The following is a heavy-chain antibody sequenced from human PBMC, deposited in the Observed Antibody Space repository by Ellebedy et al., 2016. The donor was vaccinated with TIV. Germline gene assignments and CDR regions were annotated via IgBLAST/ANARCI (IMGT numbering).Heavy chain of an antibody. D-gene: IGHD5-12*01. J-gene: IGHJ4*02. CDR3: ARRKREGDHDYFGFDH. CDR2: INGGGNTT. CDR1: GFTFSSSW. Sequence: PGGSLRLSCAVSGFTFSSSWMQWVRQAPGKGLVWVSGINGGGNTTTYADSVKGRFTISRDNAKNTLYLQMNSLRVEDTAVYFCARRKREGDHDYFGFDHWGQGTLVTVSS. V-gene: IGHV3-74*03.